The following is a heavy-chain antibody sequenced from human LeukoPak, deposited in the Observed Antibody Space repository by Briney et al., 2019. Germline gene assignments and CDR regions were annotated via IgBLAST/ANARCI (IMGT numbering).Heavy chain of an antibody. D-gene: IGHD3-22*01. CDR1: GYTFTSYY. CDR2: INPSGGST. CDR3: ARTYYYDSIGSTPFDP. V-gene: IGHV1-46*01. J-gene: IGHJ5*02. Sequence: WASVKVSCKAYGYTFTSYYMHWVRQAPGPGLEWMGIINPSGGSTTYAQKFQGRITMTRDMSTSTVYMELSSLRSDDTAVYYCARTYYYDSIGSTPFDPWGQGTLVTVSS.